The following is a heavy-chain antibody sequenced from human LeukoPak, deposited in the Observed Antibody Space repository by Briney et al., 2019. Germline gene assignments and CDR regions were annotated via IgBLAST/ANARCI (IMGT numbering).Heavy chain of an antibody. CDR3: AKAVDDILTGYPDAFGI. J-gene: IGHJ3*02. D-gene: IGHD3-9*01. Sequence: SGGSLRLSCAASGFTFSSYAMSWVRQAPGKGLEWVSAISGSGGSTYYADSVKGRFTISRDNSKNTLYLQMNSLRAEDTAVYYCAKAVDDILTGYPDAFGIWGQGTMVTVSS. V-gene: IGHV3-23*01. CDR1: GFTFSSYA. CDR2: ISGSGGST.